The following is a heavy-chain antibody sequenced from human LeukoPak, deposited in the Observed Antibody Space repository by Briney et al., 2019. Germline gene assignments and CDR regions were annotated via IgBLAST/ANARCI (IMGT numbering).Heavy chain of an antibody. V-gene: IGHV4-59*01. D-gene: IGHD1-14*01. Sequence: PSETLSLTCTVYGGSISSYYWSWIRQPPGKGLEWIGYIYYSGSTNYNPSLKSRVTISVDTSKNQFSLKLSSVTAADTAVYYCATTWNYYYYGMDVWGQGTTVTVSS. CDR3: ATTWNYYYYGMDV. J-gene: IGHJ6*02. CDR1: GGSISSYY. CDR2: IYYSGST.